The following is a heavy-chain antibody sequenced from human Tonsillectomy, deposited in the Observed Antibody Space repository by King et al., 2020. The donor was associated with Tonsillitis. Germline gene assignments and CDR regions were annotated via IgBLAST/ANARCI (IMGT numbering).Heavy chain of an antibody. J-gene: IGHJ6*02. D-gene: IGHD3-10*01. Sequence: EVQLVESGGGLVQPGGSLRLSCAASGFTFGNHAMSWVRQAPGKGLDWISAISDNGFSTYYADSVKGRFSISRDNSKNTLYLRMNRLRPEDTAVYYCAKLRGSESSSYRFGMDVWGQGTTVTVSS. CDR1: GFTFGNHA. CDR3: AKLRGSESSSYRFGMDV. V-gene: IGHV3-23*04. CDR2: ISDNGFST.